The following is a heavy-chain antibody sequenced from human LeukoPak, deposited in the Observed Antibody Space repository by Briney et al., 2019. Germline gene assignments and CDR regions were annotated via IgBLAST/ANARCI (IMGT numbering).Heavy chain of an antibody. J-gene: IGHJ4*02. CDR2: FDPEDGET. Sequence: ASVKVSCKASGYTFSSYGISWVRQAPGQGLEWMGGFDPEDGETIYAQKFQGRVTMTRDMSTSTVYMELSSLRSEDTAVYYCARDPQYQLLYWGYFDYWGQGTLVTVSS. V-gene: IGHV1-18*01. CDR1: GYTFSSYG. CDR3: ARDPQYQLLYWGYFDY. D-gene: IGHD2-2*02.